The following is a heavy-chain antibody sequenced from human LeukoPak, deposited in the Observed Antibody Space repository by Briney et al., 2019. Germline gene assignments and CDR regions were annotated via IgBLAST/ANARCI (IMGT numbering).Heavy chain of an antibody. CDR3: AHKSTSYSMASFDY. Sequence: SGPTRVNPTPTLTLTCTFSGFSLSTSGVGVGWIRQPPVKALEWLALIPWNDDKRYSPSLKSRLTITKDTSKNQVVLTMTDMDPVDTATYYWAHKSTSYSMASFDYWGQGTLVTVSS. CDR1: GFSLSTSGVG. D-gene: IGHD3-10*01. V-gene: IGHV2-5*01. J-gene: IGHJ4*02. CDR2: IPWNDDK.